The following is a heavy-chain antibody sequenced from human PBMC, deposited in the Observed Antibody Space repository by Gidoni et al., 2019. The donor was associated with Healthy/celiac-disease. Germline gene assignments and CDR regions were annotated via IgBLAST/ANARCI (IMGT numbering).Heavy chain of an antibody. D-gene: IGHD6-13*01. CDR1: GGAISSSNC. Sequence: QVQLHESGPGLVNPSGTLSLTCAVSGGAISSSNCGNWVRQPPGKGLEWIGEIHHSGRPNSNPSLKSRVTISVDESKNQFSLKLSSVTAADTAVYYCALEQLGPFDYWGQGTLVTVSS. J-gene: IGHJ4*02. CDR2: IHHSGRP. V-gene: IGHV4-4*02. CDR3: ALEQLGPFDY.